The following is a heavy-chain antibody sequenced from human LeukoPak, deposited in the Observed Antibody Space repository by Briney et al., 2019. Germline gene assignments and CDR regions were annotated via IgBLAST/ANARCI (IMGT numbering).Heavy chain of an antibody. CDR2: ISSSGSTI. Sequence: GGSLRLSCAASGFTFSDYYMSWIRQAPGKGLEWVSYISSSGSTIYYADSVKGRFTISRDNAKNSLYLQMNSLRAEDTAVYYCARSRRRAAAGTRRYYYYGMDVWGQGTTVTVSS. J-gene: IGHJ6*02. CDR3: ARSRRRAAAGTRRYYYYGMDV. V-gene: IGHV3-11*01. D-gene: IGHD6-13*01. CDR1: GFTFSDYY.